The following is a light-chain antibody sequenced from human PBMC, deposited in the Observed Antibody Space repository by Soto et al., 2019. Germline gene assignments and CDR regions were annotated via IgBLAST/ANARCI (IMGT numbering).Light chain of an antibody. Sequence: DIQLTQSPSFLSASVGDRVTITCRASQGISSYLAWYQQKPGKAPKLLIYAASTLQSGVPSRFSGSGSGTEFTLTISSLQPEDFATYCCQQLNSYPPSTFGQGTRLEI. CDR3: QQLNSYPPST. J-gene: IGKJ5*01. CDR1: QGISSY. V-gene: IGKV1-9*01. CDR2: AAS.